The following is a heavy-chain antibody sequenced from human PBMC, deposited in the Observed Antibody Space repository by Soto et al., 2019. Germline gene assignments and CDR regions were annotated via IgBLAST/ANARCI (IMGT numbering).Heavy chain of an antibody. CDR2: IYPGDSDT. D-gene: IGHD2-2*01. V-gene: IGHV5-51*01. J-gene: IGHJ5*02. CDR3: ARGYCTTTICDPWFDP. CDR1: GYSFTSYW. Sequence: ESLKISCTGVGYSFTSYWIGWVRQMPGKGLEWMGIIYPGDSDTRYSPSFQGQVTISADKSITTAYLQWSSLKASDTAMYYCARGYCTTTICDPWFDPWGQGTLVTVSS.